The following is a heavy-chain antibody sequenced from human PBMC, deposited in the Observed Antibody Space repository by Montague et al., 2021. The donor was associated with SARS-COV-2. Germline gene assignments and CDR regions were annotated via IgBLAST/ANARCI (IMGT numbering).Heavy chain of an antibody. D-gene: IGHD3-10*01. Sequence: SETLSLTCTVSGGSISSYYWSWIRQPPGKGLEWIGYLYYSGSTNXNPSLKSRVTISVDTSKNQFSLRLNSVTAADTAVYYCARRPSGYHYFYSLDVWGKGTTVTVSS. CDR2: LYYSGST. J-gene: IGHJ6*03. V-gene: IGHV4-59*01. CDR3: ARRPSGYHYFYSLDV. CDR1: GGSISSYY.